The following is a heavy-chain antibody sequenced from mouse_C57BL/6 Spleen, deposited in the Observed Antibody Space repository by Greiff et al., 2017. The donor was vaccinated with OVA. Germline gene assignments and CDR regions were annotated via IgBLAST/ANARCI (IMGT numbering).Heavy chain of an antibody. CDR2: IDPSDSYT. CDR3: ARGNFDY. J-gene: IGHJ2*01. CDR1: GYTFTSYW. Sequence: QVQLQQPGAELVLPGASVKLSCKASGYTFTSYWMHWVKQRPGQGLEWIGEIDPSDSYTNYNQKFKGKSTLTVDKSSSTAYMQLSSLTSEDSAVYYCARGNFDYWGQGTTLTVSS. V-gene: IGHV1-69*01.